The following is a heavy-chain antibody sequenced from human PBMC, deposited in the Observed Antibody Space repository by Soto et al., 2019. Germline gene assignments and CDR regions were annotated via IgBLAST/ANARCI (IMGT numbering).Heavy chain of an antibody. CDR2: INPNSGGT. V-gene: IGHV1-2*04. D-gene: IGHD5-18*01. J-gene: IGHJ5*02. CDR3: ARSGYSYGYSWFDP. Sequence: ASVKVSCKASGYTFTGYYMHWVRQAPGQGLEWMGWINPNSGGTNYVQKFQGWVTMTRDTSISTAYMELSRLRSDDTAVYYCARSGYSYGYSWFDPWGQGTLVTVSS. CDR1: GYTFTGYY.